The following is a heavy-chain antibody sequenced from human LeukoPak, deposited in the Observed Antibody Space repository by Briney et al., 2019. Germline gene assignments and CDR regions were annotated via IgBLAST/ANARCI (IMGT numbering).Heavy chain of an antibody. CDR2: ISSSSSTI. CDR1: GFTFSSYS. J-gene: IGHJ6*02. Sequence: GGSLRLSCAASGFTFSSYSMNWVRQAPGKGLEWVSYISSSSSTIYYADSVKGRFTISRDNAKNSLYLQMNSLRAEDTAVYYCARDSPPLDYGDYVYYYYGMDVWGQGTTVTVSS. D-gene: IGHD4-17*01. V-gene: IGHV3-48*01. CDR3: ARDSPPLDYGDYVYYYYGMDV.